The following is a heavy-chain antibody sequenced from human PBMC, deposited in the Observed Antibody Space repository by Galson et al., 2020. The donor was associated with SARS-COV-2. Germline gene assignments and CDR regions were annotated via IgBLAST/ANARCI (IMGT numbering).Heavy chain of an antibody. CDR1: GFTFSDYT. Sequence: GESLKISCTASGFTFSDYTMIWVRQAPGKGLAWVSSIFGSGSHKYYADSVKGRFTISRDSAKSSLYLQMNSLGVADTAVYYWARDLGHAPVIKWYVDRWGRGALVTFAS. V-gene: IGHV3-21*01. CDR3: ARDLGHAPVIKWYVDR. J-gene: IGHJ2*01. D-gene: IGHD2-21*01. CDR2: IFGSGSHK.